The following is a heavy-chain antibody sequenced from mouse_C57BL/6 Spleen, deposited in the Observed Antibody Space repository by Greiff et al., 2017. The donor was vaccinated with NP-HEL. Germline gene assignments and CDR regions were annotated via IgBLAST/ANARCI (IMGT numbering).Heavy chain of an antibody. J-gene: IGHJ2*01. CDR2: ISSGGDYI. V-gene: IGHV5-9-1*02. Sequence: EVQGVESGEGLVKPGGSLKLSCAASGFTFSSYAMSWVRQTPEKRLEWVAYISSGGDYIYYADTVKGRFTISSDNARNTLYLQMSSLKSEDTAMYYCTRDSSCYVFDYWSQGTTLTVSS. CDR1: GFTFSSYA. CDR3: TRDSSCYVFDY. D-gene: IGHD3-2*02.